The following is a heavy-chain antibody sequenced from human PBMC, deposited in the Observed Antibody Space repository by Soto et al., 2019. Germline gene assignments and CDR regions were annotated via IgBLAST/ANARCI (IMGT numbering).Heavy chain of an antibody. CDR1: GYTFTSYA. CDR3: ARHLAGNRDY. Sequence: ASVKVSCKASGYTFTSYAMHWVRQAPGQRLEWMGWINAGNGNIKYSQKLQGRITITRDTSASTAYMELSSLRAEDTAVYYCARHLAGNRDYWGQGTLVTVSS. D-gene: IGHD3-3*02. CDR2: INAGNGNI. J-gene: IGHJ4*02. V-gene: IGHV1-3*01.